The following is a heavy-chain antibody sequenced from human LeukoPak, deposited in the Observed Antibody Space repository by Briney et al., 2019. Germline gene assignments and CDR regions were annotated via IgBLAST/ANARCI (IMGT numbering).Heavy chain of an antibody. CDR1: GFTFSSYS. J-gene: IGHJ4*02. CDR3: AERSGFLLIVDY. CDR2: ISSSSSYI. Sequence: GGSLRLSCAASGFTFSSYSMNWVRQAPGKGLEWVSSISSSSSYIYYADPVKGRFTISRDNAKNSLYLQMNSLRAEDTAVYYCAERSGFLLIVDYLGQGNLVTVSS. V-gene: IGHV3-21*01. D-gene: IGHD2/OR15-2a*01.